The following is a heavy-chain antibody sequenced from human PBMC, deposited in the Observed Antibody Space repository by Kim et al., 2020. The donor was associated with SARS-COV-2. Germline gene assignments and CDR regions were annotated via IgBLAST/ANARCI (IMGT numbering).Heavy chain of an antibody. CDR2: IYYSGST. D-gene: IGHD3-22*01. J-gene: IGHJ3*02. Sequence: SETLSLTCTVSGGSISSYYWSWIRQPPGKGLEWIGYIYYSGSTNYNPSLKSRVTISVDTSKNQFSLKLSSVTAADTAVYYCARDLGSYYDSSGYYAFDIWAQAPILTVSS. V-gene: IGHV4-59*01. CDR3: ARDLGSYYDSSGYYAFDI. CDR1: GGSISSYY.